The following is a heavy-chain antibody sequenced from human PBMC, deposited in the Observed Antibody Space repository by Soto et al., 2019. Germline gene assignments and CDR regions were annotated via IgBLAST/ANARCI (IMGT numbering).Heavy chain of an antibody. CDR3: ERGPGSGVGVAAIEYAFDI. CDR1: GGSISSGGYY. CDR2: IYYRGST. Sequence: SETLSLTCTVSGGSISSGGYYWSWIRQHPGKGLEWIGYIYYRGSTYYNPSLKSRVTISVDTSKNQFSLKLSSVTAADTAVYYCERGPGSGVGVAAIEYAFDIWGQRTMVTVSS. J-gene: IGHJ3*02. V-gene: IGHV4-31*03. D-gene: IGHD2-15*01.